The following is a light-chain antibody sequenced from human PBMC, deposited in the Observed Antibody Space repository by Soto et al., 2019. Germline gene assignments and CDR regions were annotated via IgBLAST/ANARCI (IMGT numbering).Light chain of an antibody. V-gene: IGLV1-44*01. CDR3: AAWDDSLNGFYV. Sequence: QSVLSHPPSASGTPGQRVTISCSGSSSNIGSNTVSWYQQLPGTAPKLLIYSNNQRPSGVPDRFSGSKSGTSASLAISGLQSEDEADYYCAAWDDSLNGFYVFGTGTKLTVL. J-gene: IGLJ1*01. CDR1: SSNIGSNT. CDR2: SNN.